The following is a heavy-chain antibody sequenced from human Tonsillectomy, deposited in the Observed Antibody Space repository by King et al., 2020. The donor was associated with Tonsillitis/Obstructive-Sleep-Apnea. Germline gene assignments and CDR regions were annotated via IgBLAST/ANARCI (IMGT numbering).Heavy chain of an antibody. CDR3: ARDSRVVAATRNDY. V-gene: IGHV3-21*01. CDR1: GFTFSSYS. Sequence: EVQLVQSGGGLAKPGGSLRLSCAASGFTFSSYSMNWVRQAPGKGLEWFSSISSSSSYIYYPDSVKGRFTISRDNAKNSLYLQMNSLRAEDTAVYYCARDSRVVAATRNDYWGQGTLVTVSS. D-gene: IGHD2-15*01. J-gene: IGHJ4*02. CDR2: ISSSSSYI.